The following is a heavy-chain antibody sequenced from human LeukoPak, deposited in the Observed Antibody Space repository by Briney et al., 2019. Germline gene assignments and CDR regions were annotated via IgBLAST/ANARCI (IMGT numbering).Heavy chain of an antibody. Sequence: PGRSLRLSCAASGFTFSSYGMHWVRQAPGKGLEWVSVIYSGGSTYYADSVKGRFTISRDNSKNTLYLQMNSLRAEDTAVYYCARSRYGTTWSSSWEFDYWGQGTLVTVSS. CDR2: IYSGGST. J-gene: IGHJ4*02. CDR1: GFTFSSYG. CDR3: ARSRYGTTWSSSWEFDY. D-gene: IGHD6-13*01. V-gene: IGHV3-66*01.